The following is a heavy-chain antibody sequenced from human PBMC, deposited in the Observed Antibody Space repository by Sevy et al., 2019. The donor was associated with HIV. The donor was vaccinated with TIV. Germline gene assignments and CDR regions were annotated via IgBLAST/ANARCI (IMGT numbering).Heavy chain of an antibody. CDR2: IYYTGST. CDR3: ARPETVLTLGAFDI. V-gene: IGHV4-39*01. CDR1: GGSISSSSYY. D-gene: IGHD3-10*01. J-gene: IGHJ3*02. Sequence: SENLSLTCTVSGGSISSSSYYWGWIRQPPGKGLEWIGSIYYTGSTYYNPSLKSRVTISVDRTKNQFSLKLSSVTAAETAIYYCARPETVLTLGAFDIWGQGTMVTVSS.